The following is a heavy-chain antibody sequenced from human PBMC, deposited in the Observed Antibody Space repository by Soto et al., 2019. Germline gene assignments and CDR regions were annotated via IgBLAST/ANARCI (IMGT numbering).Heavy chain of an antibody. V-gene: IGHV6-1*01. Sequence: KQSQTLSLTCGISGDSVSSISAAWNWIRQSPSRGLEWLGRTYYRSKWSYEYAESVKSRITINPDTSKNQFSLQLDSVTPEDTAVYYCAREDAAVTGTANWFDPWGQGTVVTVSS. CDR3: AREDAAVTGTANWFDP. CDR1: GDSVSSISAA. CDR2: TYYRSKWSY. J-gene: IGHJ5*02. D-gene: IGHD6-19*01.